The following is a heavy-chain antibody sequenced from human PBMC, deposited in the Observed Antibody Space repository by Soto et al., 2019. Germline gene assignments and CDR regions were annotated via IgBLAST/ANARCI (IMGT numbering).Heavy chain of an antibody. D-gene: IGHD3-22*01. V-gene: IGHV5-10-1*01. CDR1: GYSFTSYW. J-gene: IGHJ5*02. CDR3: ARHIAEYYDDSSGFSPWFDP. CDR2: IDPRDSYP. Sequence: GESLKISCKGSGYSFTSYWISWVRQMPGKGLGWMGRIDPRDSYPNYSPSFQGHVTISADKSISTAYLQWSSLKASDPAMYYCARHIAEYYDDSSGFSPWFDPWGQGTLVTVSS.